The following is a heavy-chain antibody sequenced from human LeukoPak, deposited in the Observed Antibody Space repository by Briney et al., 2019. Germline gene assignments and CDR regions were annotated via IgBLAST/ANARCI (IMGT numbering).Heavy chain of an antibody. J-gene: IGHJ4*02. V-gene: IGHV4-59*01. CDR1: GGSISSYY. D-gene: IGHD3-16*02. CDR2: IYFSGRT. CDR3: ARSTPTPYYDYVWGSYRSYFDY. Sequence: SETLSLTCTVSGGSISSYYLSWMRQPPGKGLEWIGYIYFSGRTNYNPSLNSRVTISVDTSKNQFSLKLSSVTAADTAVYYCARSTPTPYYDYVWGSYRSYFDYWGQGTLVTVSS.